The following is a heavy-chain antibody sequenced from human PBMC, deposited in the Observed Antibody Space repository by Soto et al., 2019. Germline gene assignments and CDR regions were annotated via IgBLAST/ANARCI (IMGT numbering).Heavy chain of an antibody. J-gene: IGHJ4*02. Sequence: EVQLVESGGGLVQPGGSLRLSCEASGFTFSAFWMHWVRQAPGKGLEWVSRINSDGRGTTYADSVQGRFSISRDNAKNTVFLEMTSLRPEDTAVYYCARVNTLTSAWPFDYWSQGALVTVSS. CDR2: INSDGRGT. V-gene: IGHV3-74*01. CDR3: ARVNTLTSAWPFDY. CDR1: GFTFSAFW. D-gene: IGHD6-19*01.